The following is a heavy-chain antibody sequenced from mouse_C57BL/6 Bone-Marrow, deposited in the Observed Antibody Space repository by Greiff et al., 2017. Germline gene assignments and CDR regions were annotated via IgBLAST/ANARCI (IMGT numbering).Heavy chain of an antibody. CDR2: IDPSDSYT. CDR3: GKPPMDY. V-gene: IGHV1-50*01. Sequence: QVQLQQPGAELVKPGASVKLSCKASGYTFTSYWMQWVKQRPGQGLEWIGEIDPSDSYTNYNQKLKGEATLTVDTSSSTAYMQLSSLTSEDSAVYYGGKPPMDYWGQGTSATVSS. J-gene: IGHJ4*01. CDR1: GYTFTSYW.